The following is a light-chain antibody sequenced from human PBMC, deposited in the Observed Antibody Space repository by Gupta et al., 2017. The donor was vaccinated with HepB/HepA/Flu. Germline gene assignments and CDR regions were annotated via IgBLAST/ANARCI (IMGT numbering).Light chain of an antibody. CDR3: LQSITLPWT. CDR1: QNIGTA. Sequence: EIVMTQSLDLQSASPKEKVTITCRASQNIGTALHWYQEKANQSPKLLIKYGSQSVSGVPSRFSGSGSGTDFTLTINGLEAEDAAAYYCLQSITLPWTFGQGAKVEIK. J-gene: IGKJ1*01. CDR2: YGS. V-gene: IGKV6D-21*02.